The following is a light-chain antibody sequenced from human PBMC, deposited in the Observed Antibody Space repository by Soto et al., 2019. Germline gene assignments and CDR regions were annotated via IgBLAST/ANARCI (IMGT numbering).Light chain of an antibody. CDR2: RNN. CDR1: SSNIGSNY. CDR3: AAWDDSLSALYV. Sequence: QSVLTQPPSASGTPGQRVTISCSGSSSNIGSNYVYWYQQLPGTAPKLLIYRNNQRPSGVPDRFSGSKSGTSASLAISGLRSEDEADYYCAAWDDSLSALYVFGTGTKVNLL. V-gene: IGLV1-47*01. J-gene: IGLJ1*01.